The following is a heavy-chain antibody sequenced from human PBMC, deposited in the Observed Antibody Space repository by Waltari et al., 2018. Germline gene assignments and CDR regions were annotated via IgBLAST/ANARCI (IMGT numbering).Heavy chain of an antibody. D-gene: IGHD3-22*01. Sequence: QITLKESGPTLVKPTQTLTLTCTFSGFSLSTSGVGVGWIRQPPGKAMEWLALIYWDDDKRYSPSLKSRLTITKDTSKNQVVLTMTNMDPVDTATYYCAHSRYYYDISGYSYWYFDLWGRGTLVTVSS. CDR1: GFSLSTSGVG. CDR3: AHSRYYYDISGYSYWYFDL. V-gene: IGHV2-5*02. J-gene: IGHJ2*01. CDR2: IYWDDDK.